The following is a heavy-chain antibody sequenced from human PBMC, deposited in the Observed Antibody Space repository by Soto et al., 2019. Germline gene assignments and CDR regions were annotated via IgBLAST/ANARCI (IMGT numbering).Heavy chain of an antibody. Sequence: GGSLRLSCAASGFTFDDYAMHWVRQAPGKGLEWVSGISWNSGSIGYADSVKGRFTISRDNAKNSLYLQMNSLRAEDTALYYCAKGYGDLYYYYYMDVWGKGTTVTVSS. D-gene: IGHD4-17*01. J-gene: IGHJ6*03. CDR3: AKGYGDLYYYYYMDV. V-gene: IGHV3-9*01. CDR2: ISWNSGSI. CDR1: GFTFDDYA.